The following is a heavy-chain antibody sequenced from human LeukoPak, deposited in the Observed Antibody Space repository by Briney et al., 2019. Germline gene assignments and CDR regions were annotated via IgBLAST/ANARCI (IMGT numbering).Heavy chain of an antibody. V-gene: IGHV1-46*01. CDR3: ARENVIKGAFDI. CDR1: GGTFSSYT. J-gene: IGHJ3*02. Sequence: ASVKVSCKASGGTFSSYTISWVRQAPGQGLEWMGIINPSGGSTSYAQKFQGRVTMTRDTSTSTVYMELSSLRSEDTAVYYCARENVIKGAFDIWGQGTMVTVSS. D-gene: IGHD3-16*02. CDR2: INPSGGST.